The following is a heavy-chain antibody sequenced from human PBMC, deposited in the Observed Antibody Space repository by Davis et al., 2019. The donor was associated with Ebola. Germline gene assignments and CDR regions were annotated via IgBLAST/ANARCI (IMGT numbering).Heavy chain of an antibody. V-gene: IGHV3-7*03. J-gene: IGHJ4*02. CDR1: GFTFGTYW. CDR2: INQDGSEP. CDR3: VRFFFDL. Sequence: GGSLRLSCAASGFTFGTYWMSWVRQAPGKGLEWVANINQDGSEPKYVDSVKGRFTISRDNAKNSLFLQMNNLRAEDTATYYCVRFFFDLWGQGALVTVSS.